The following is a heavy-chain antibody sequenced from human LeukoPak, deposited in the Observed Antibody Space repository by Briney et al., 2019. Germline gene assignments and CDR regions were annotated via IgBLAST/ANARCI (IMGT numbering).Heavy chain of an antibody. V-gene: IGHV4-39*01. CDR1: GGSISTSSYY. J-gene: IGHJ4*02. Sequence: SETLSLTCTVSGGSISTSSYYWGWIRQPPGKGLEWIGSIHYSGNTYYNPSLKSRVTISVDTSKNQFSLKLSSVTAADTAVYYCARLRTVPPFSFDYWGQGTLVTVSS. CDR2: IHYSGNT. D-gene: IGHD3-10*01. CDR3: ARLRTVPPFSFDY.